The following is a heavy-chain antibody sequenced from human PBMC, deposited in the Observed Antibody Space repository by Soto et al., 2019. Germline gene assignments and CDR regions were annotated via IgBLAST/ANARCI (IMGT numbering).Heavy chain of an antibody. CDR2: MNPNRGNP. CDR3: ARSYSSSSEVDY. Sequence: QIQLVQSGAEVKKPGASVKVSCKASGYTFTSYDINWVRQATGQGLEWMGWMNPNRGNPGFAQKFQGRVTMTRNTSITIAYMELSSLRSEDAAVYYCARSYSSSSEVDYWGQGTLVTVSS. D-gene: IGHD6-6*01. V-gene: IGHV1-8*01. CDR1: GYTFTSYD. J-gene: IGHJ4*02.